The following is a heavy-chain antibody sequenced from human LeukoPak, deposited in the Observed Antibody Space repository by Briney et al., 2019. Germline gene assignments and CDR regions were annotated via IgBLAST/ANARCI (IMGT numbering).Heavy chain of an antibody. CDR3: ARVGFSYTYYYYMDV. CDR2: ISRSSTYR. J-gene: IGHJ6*03. V-gene: IGHV3-21*01. CDR1: GFTFSSYN. Sequence: PGGSLRLSCAASGFTFSSYNMNWVRQAPGKGLEWVSSISRSSTYRYYADSVKGRFTISRDNAKNSLYLQMNSLRAEDTAVFYCARVGFSYTYYYYMDVWGKGTTVTVSS. D-gene: IGHD1-26*01.